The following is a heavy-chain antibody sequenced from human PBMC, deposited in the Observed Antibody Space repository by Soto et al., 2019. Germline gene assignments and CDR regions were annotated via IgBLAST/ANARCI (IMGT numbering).Heavy chain of an antibody. J-gene: IGHJ4*02. CDR2: ISYDGSNK. D-gene: IGHD3-16*01. Sequence: AGGSLRLSCAASGFTFSSYVMHWVRQAPGKGLEWVAVISYDGSNKYYADSVKGRFTISRDNSKNTLYLQMNSLRAEDTAVYYCAKSRYDYIWGSPAPLDYWGQQTLVTASS. CDR1: GFTFSSYV. V-gene: IGHV3-30*18. CDR3: AKSRYDYIWGSPAPLDY.